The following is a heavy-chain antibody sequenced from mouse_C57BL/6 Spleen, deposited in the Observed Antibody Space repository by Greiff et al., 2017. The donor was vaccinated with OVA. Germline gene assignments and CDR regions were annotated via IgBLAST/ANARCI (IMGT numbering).Heavy chain of an antibody. V-gene: IGHV1-61*01. J-gene: IGHJ3*01. CDR3: ARRGGYYGNFAY. D-gene: IGHD2-1*01. Sequence: QVQLQQPGAEPVRPGSSVKLSCKASGYTFTSYWMDWVKQRPGQGLEWIGNIYPSDSETHYNQKFKDKATLTVDKSSSTAYMQLSSLTSEDSAVYYCARRGGYYGNFAYWGQGTLVTVSA. CDR2: IYPSDSET. CDR1: GYTFTSYW.